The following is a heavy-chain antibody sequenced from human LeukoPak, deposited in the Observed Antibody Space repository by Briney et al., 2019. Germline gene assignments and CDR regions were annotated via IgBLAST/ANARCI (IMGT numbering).Heavy chain of an antibody. CDR1: GFTVSSNY. CDR2: IYSGGST. D-gene: IGHD4-17*01. J-gene: IGHJ6*02. V-gene: IGHV3-53*01. CDR3: ARTVTNPYYYYGMDV. Sequence: GGSLRLSCAASGFTVSSNYMSWVRQAPGKGPEWVSVIYSGGSTYYADSVKGRFTISRDNSKNTLYLQMNSLRAEDTAVYYCARTVTNPYYYYGMDVWGQGTTVTVSS.